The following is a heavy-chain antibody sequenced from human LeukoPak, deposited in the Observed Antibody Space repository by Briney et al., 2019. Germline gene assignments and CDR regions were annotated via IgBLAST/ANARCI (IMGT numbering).Heavy chain of an antibody. CDR1: GGSVSSPDYY. Sequence: SETLSLTCTVSGGSVSSPDYYWSWIRQPPGKGLEWIGYISYSGSTNYNPSLKSRVTISVDTSKSQFSLKLSSVTAADTAVYYCATTPNPNYFDYWGQGALVTVSS. CDR2: ISYSGST. J-gene: IGHJ4*02. CDR3: ATTPNPNYFDY. V-gene: IGHV4-61*08.